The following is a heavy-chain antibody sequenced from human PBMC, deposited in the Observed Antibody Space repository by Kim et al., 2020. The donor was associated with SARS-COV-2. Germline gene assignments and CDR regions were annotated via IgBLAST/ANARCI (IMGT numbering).Heavy chain of an antibody. J-gene: IGHJ4*02. V-gene: IGHV3-11*05. CDR3: ARGNNPIVGATAYFDY. Sequence: SVKGRFTISRDNGKNSLYLQMNSLRAEDTAVYYCARGNNPIVGATAYFDYWGQGTLVTVSS. D-gene: IGHD1-26*01.